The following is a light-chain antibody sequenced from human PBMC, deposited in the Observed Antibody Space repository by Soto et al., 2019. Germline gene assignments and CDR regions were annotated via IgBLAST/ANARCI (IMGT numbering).Light chain of an antibody. Sequence: QSVLTQPASVSGSPGQSITISCTGTSSDIGGYNYVSWYQQHPGKAPKLMIYEVSNRHSGVSNRFSGSKPGNTASLTISGLQAEDEAGYYCSSYTSTSTLYVFGTGTKVTVL. CDR2: EVS. CDR1: SSDIGGYNY. J-gene: IGLJ1*01. CDR3: SSYTSTSTLYV. V-gene: IGLV2-14*01.